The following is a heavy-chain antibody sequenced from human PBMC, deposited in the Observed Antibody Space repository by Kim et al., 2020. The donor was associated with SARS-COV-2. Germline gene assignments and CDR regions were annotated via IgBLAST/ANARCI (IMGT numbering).Heavy chain of an antibody. V-gene: IGHV3-73*01. J-gene: IGHJ4*02. CDR1: GFTFSGSA. Sequence: GGSLRLSCAASGFTFSGSAMHWVRQASGKRLEWVGRIRSKANSYATAYAASVKGRFTISRDDSKNTAYLQMNSLKTEDTAVYYCTSELGQGSSSADYWGQGTLVTVSS. D-gene: IGHD6-6*01. CDR2: IRSKANSYAT. CDR3: TSELGQGSSSADY.